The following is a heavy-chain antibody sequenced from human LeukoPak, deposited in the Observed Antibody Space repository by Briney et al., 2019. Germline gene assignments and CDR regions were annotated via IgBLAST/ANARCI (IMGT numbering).Heavy chain of an antibody. Sequence: GGSLRLSCAASGFTFSSYGMHWVRQAPGKGLEGVAFIRYDGSNKYYADSVKGRFTISRDNSKNTLYLQMNSLRAEDTAVYYCAKVPGDEQYYYDSSGLDYWGQGTLVTVSS. V-gene: IGHV3-30*02. CDR1: GFTFSSYG. D-gene: IGHD3-22*01. CDR2: IRYDGSNK. J-gene: IGHJ4*02. CDR3: AKVPGDEQYYYDSSGLDY.